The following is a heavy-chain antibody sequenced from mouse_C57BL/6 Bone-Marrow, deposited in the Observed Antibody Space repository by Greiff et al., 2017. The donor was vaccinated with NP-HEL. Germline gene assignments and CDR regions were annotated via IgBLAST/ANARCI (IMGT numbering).Heavy chain of an antibody. V-gene: IGHV1-81*01. D-gene: IGHD1-1*01. J-gene: IGHJ2*01. CDR1: GYTFTSYG. CDR3: ARPLYGSSPFDY. Sequence: QVQLQQSGAELARPGASVKLSCKASGYTFTSYGISWVKQRTGQGLEWIGEIYPRSGNTYYNEKFKGKATLTADKSSSTAYMELRSLTSEDSAVYFCARPLYGSSPFDYWGQGTTLTVSS. CDR2: IYPRSGNT.